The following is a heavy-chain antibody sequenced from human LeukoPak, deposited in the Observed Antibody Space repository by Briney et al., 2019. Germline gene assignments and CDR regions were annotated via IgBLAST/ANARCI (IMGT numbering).Heavy chain of an antibody. V-gene: IGHV4-59*08. CDR3: ARLGSTFDI. CDR1: GGSISSYY. Sequence: PSETLSLTCTVSGGSISSYYWTWIRQPPGKGLEWIGYIFYSGGSNYNPSLKSRVTISVDTSKNHFSLKLSSVTAADTAVYYCARLGSTFDIWGQGTMVTVSS. D-gene: IGHD2-2*01. CDR2: IFYSGGS. J-gene: IGHJ3*02.